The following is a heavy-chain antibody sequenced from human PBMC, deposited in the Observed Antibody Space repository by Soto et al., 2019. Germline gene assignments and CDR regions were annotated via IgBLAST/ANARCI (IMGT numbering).Heavy chain of an antibody. CDR2: TRNKANRYTT. J-gene: IGHJ4*02. D-gene: IGHD4-4*01. Sequence: VQLVESGRGLVQPGGSLRLSCVASGFTFSDHYMDWVRQAPGKGLEWVGRTRNKANRYTTEYAASVKGRFTVSRDDSRNSMYLQMNTLQTEDTAVYYCARVGPSNYDSFDFWGQGTLVTVSS. CDR3: ARVGPSNYDSFDF. V-gene: IGHV3-72*01. CDR1: GFTFSDHY.